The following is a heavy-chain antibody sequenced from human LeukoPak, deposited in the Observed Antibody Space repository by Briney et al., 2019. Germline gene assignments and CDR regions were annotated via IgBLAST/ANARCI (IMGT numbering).Heavy chain of an antibody. CDR2: INGGNGNT. CDR1: GYTFTSYA. J-gene: IGHJ4*02. V-gene: IGHV1-3*01. Sequence: ASVKVSCKASGYTFTSYALHWLCQAPGQRLEWVGWINGGNGNTKYSQKFQGRVTITRDTSATTAYMELSSLRSEDTAVYYCARTPYSSSWTFDYWGQGTLVTVSS. CDR3: ARTPYSSSWTFDY. D-gene: IGHD6-13*01.